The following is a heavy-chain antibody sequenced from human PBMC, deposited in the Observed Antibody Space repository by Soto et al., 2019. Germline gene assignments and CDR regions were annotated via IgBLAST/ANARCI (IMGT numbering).Heavy chain of an antibody. CDR3: AREAPYCTSATCPKFYDMDV. CDR1: GYTFTGYY. Sequence: SVKVSCKASGYTFTGYYMHWVRRAPGQGLEWLGGIIPILNSPAYAQKFKARVVITADEITNTAYMELNSLRFDDTAVYYCAREAPYCTSATCPKFYDMDVWGQGTTVTVSS. V-gene: IGHV1-69*13. D-gene: IGHD2-2*01. J-gene: IGHJ6*02. CDR2: IIPILNSP.